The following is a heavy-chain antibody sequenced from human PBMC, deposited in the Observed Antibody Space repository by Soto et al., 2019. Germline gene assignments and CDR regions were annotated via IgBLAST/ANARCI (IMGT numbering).Heavy chain of an antibody. CDR1: GGSISSSSYY. V-gene: IGHV4-39*01. Sequence: SETLSLTCTVSGGSISSSSYYWGWIRQPPGKGLEWIGSIYYSGSTYYNPSLKSRVTISVDTSKNQFSLKLSSVTAADTAVYYCARHGGRDRGYYFDYWGQGTLVTVSS. CDR3: ARHGGRDRGYYFDY. CDR2: IYYSGST. D-gene: IGHD2-15*01. J-gene: IGHJ4*02.